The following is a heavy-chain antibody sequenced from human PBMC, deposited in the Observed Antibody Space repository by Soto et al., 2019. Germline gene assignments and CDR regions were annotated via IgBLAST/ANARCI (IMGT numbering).Heavy chain of an antibody. CDR2: ISGGGGTT. V-gene: IGHV3-23*01. D-gene: IGHD1-26*01. Sequence: EVQLLESGGGLVQPGGSLRLSCAASGFTFSSYAMSWVRQAPGKGLEWVSAISGGGGTTYYADSVKGRFTISRDNAKNSLYLQMNSLKVEDTAVYYCARWGVLHYYFDYWGQGTLVTVSS. CDR3: ARWGVLHYYFDY. CDR1: GFTFSSYA. J-gene: IGHJ4*02.